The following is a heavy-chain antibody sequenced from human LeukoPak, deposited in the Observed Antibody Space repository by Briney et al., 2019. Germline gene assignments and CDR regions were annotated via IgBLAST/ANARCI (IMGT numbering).Heavy chain of an antibody. V-gene: IGHV4-39*07. J-gene: IGHJ3*02. CDR1: GGSISSSNFY. CDR2: IFYSGST. D-gene: IGHD6-13*01. Sequence: PSETLSLTCTVSGGSISSSNFYWGWIRQPPGKGLEWIGSIFYSGSTYDNPSLKSRVTISVDTSKNQFSLKLSSVTAADTAVYYCARDAGGSIAAALSAFDIWGQGTMVTVSS. CDR3: ARDAGGSIAAALSAFDI.